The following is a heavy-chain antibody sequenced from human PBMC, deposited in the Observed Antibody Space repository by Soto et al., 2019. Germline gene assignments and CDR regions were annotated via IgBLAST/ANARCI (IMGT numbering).Heavy chain of an antibody. CDR2: IYYSGST. CDR1: GGSISSGGYY. D-gene: IGHD2-2*03. J-gene: IGHJ4*02. V-gene: IGHV4-31*03. Sequence: QVQLQESGPGLVKPSQTLSLTCTVSGGSISSGGYYWSWIRQHPGKGLEWIVYIYYSGSTYYNPSLKSRVTISVDTSKNQFSLKLSSVTAADTAVYYCARTGERWILGYYFDYWGQGTLVTVSS. CDR3: ARTGERWILGYYFDY.